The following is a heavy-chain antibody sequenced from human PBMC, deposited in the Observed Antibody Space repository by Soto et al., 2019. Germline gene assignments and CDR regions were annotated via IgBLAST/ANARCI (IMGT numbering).Heavy chain of an antibody. V-gene: IGHV3-23*01. J-gene: IGHJ6*03. CDR1: GFTFSSYA. CDR2: ISGSGGST. D-gene: IGHD3-3*01. Sequence: GGSLRLSCAASGFTFSSYAMSWVRQAPGKGLEWVSAISGSGGSTYYADSVKGRFTISRDNSKNTLYLQMNSLRAEDTAVYYCAKWNVGYDFWSGYGTPKYYYMDVWGKGTTVTVSS. CDR3: AKWNVGYDFWSGYGTPKYYYMDV.